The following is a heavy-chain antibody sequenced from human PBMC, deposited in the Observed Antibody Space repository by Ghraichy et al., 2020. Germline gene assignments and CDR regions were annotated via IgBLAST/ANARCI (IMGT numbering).Heavy chain of an antibody. CDR3: ARSHYDSSGYYYVWYFDL. V-gene: IGHV3-33*01. J-gene: IGHJ2*01. CDR2: IWYDGSNK. Sequence: LSLTCAASGFTFSSYGMHWVRQAPGKGLEWVAVIWYDGSNKYYADSVKGRFTISRDNSKNTLYLQMNSLRAEDTAVYYCARSHYDSSGYYYVWYFDLWGRGTLVTVSS. CDR1: GFTFSSYG. D-gene: IGHD3-22*01.